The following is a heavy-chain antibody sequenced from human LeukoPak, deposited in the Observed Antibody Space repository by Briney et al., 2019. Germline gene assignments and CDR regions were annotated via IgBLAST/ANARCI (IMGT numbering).Heavy chain of an antibody. V-gene: IGHV4-34*01. CDR1: CGSFSGYY. D-gene: IGHD1-1*01. CDR2: INHSGST. J-gene: IGHJ6*03. Sequence: PSETLSLTCAVYCGSFSGYYWSWIRQPPGKGLEWTGEINHSGSTNYNPSLKSRVTISVDTSKNQFSLKLSSVTAADTAVYYCARPPPRRVWTTPYYMDVWGKGTTVTVSS. CDR3: ARPPPRRVWTTPYYMDV.